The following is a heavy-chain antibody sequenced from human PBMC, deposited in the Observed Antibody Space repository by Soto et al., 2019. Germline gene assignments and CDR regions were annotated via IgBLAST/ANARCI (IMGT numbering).Heavy chain of an antibody. D-gene: IGHD4-4*01. CDR1: GFTFSSYT. J-gene: IGHJ6*02. V-gene: IGHV3-30-3*01. Sequence: QVQLVESGGGVVQPGRSLRLSCAASGFTFSSYTMHWVRQAPGKGLEWVAVMSYDGSTKYYADSVKGRFTISRDNSKNTLYLQVNSLRAEDTAVYYCARATDYREKYYYYYGLDVWGQGTTVTVSS. CDR2: MSYDGSTK. CDR3: ARATDYREKYYYYYGLDV.